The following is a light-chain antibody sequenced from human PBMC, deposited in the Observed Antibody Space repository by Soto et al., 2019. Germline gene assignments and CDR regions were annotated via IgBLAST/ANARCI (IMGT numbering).Light chain of an antibody. CDR1: QGISSY. J-gene: IGKJ4*01. CDR2: AAS. Sequence: AIRMTQSPSSFSASTGDRVTITCRASQGISSYLAWYQQKPGKAPKLLIYAASTLQSGVPSRFSGSGSGTDFTLTISCLQSEEFATYYCQQYYSYPHTFGGGTKVEIK. V-gene: IGKV1-8*01. CDR3: QQYYSYPHT.